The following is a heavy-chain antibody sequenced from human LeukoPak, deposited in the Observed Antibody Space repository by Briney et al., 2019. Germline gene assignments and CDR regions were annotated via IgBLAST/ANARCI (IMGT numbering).Heavy chain of an antibody. D-gene: IGHD3-22*01. J-gene: IGHJ4*02. CDR3: AKDQLTYYVDSSGYYPLAY. V-gene: IGHV3-30*16. CDR2: ISYYGSNT. CDR1: GFTFSSYA. Sequence: GGSLSLSCAASGFTFSSYAMHWVRQARGKAREWLAVISYYGSNTNYADSVNGRFTISRDNSKNTLYLQMNSLRAEDTAVYYCAKDQLTYYVDSSGYYPLAYWGQGTLVTVSS.